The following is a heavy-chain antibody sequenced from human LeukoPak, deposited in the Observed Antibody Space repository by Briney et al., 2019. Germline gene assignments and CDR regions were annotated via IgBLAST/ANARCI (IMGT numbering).Heavy chain of an antibody. J-gene: IGHJ4*02. D-gene: IGHD3-16*01. V-gene: IGHV3-23*01. CDR1: GFTFTSYA. CDR3: AKDPPHVSWLFDY. CDR2: VSSSGGGT. Sequence: GGSLRLSCAASGFTFTSYAMSWVRQAPGKGLEWVSTVSSSGGGTYYADSVKGRFTISRDNSKNTLYLQMNSLRAEDTAVYYCAKDPPHVSWLFDYWGQGTLVTVSS.